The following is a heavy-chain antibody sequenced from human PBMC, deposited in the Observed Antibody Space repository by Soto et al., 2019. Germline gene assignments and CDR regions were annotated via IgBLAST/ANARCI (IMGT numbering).Heavy chain of an antibody. CDR1: GGTFSSYA. Sequence: GASVKVSCKASGGTFSSYAISWVRQAPGQGLEWMGGIIPIFGTANYAQKFQGRVTITADESTSTAYMELSSLRSEDTAVYYCARTHILTGYLNWFDPWGQGTLVTVS. CDR2: IIPIFGTA. D-gene: IGHD3-9*01. CDR3: ARTHILTGYLNWFDP. J-gene: IGHJ5*02. V-gene: IGHV1-69*13.